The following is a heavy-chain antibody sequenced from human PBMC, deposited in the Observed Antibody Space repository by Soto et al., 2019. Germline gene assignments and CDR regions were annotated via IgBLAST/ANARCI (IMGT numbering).Heavy chain of an antibody. CDR2: IIPIFGTA. J-gene: IGHJ6*02. CDR3: ASYSRPTMIVVVSDPGYYYGMDV. CDR1: GGTFSSYA. Sequence: SVKVSCEASGGTFSSYAISCVRQAPGQGLEWMGGIIPIFGTANYAQKFQGRVTITADESTSTAYMELSSLRSEDTAVYYCASYSRPTMIVVVSDPGYYYGMDVWGQGTTVTVSS. D-gene: IGHD3-22*01. V-gene: IGHV1-69*13.